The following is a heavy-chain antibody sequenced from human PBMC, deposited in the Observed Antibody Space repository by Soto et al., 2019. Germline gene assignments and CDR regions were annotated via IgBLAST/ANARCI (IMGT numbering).Heavy chain of an antibody. Sequence: GGSLRLSCAASGFTFSSYAMSWVRQAPGKGLEWVSAISGSGGSTYYADSVKGRFTISRDNSKNTLYLQMNSLQAEETAVYYCANDRSDSYGYGGYNWFDPWGQGTLVTVSS. CDR1: GFTFSSYA. CDR3: ANDRSDSYGYGGYNWFDP. J-gene: IGHJ5*02. CDR2: ISGSGGST. D-gene: IGHD5-18*01. V-gene: IGHV3-23*01.